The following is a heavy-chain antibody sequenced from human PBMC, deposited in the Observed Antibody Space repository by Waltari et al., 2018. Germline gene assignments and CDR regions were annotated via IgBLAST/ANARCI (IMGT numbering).Heavy chain of an antibody. CDR3: ARPRSGSYYEFDY. J-gene: IGHJ4*02. D-gene: IGHD3-10*01. CDR1: GGSISSSSYY. CDR2: IYYSGST. Sequence: QLQLQESGPGLVKPSETLSLTCTVSGGSISSSSYYWGWIRQPPGKGLEWIGSIYYSGSTYYNPSLKGRVTISVDTSKNPFSLRLSSVTAADTAVYYCARPRSGSYYEFDYWGQGTLVTVSS. V-gene: IGHV4-39*01.